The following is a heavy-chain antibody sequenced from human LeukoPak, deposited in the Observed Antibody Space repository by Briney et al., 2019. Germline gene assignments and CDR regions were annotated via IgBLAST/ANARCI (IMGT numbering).Heavy chain of an antibody. V-gene: IGHV4-59*01. Sequence: PSETLSLTCTVSGGSISSYDWSWIRQPPGKGLEWIGYIYYSGSTNYNPSLKSRVAISVDTSKNQFSLKLSSVTAADTAVYYCARVVVAVGSYYFDYWGQGTLVTVSS. CDR1: GGSISSYD. CDR2: IYYSGST. D-gene: IGHD2-15*01. J-gene: IGHJ4*02. CDR3: ARVVVAVGSYYFDY.